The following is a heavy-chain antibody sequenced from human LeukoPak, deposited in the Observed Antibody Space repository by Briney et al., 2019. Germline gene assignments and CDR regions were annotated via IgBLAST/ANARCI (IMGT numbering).Heavy chain of an antibody. CDR1: GFTVSDNY. V-gene: IGHV3-53*01. CDR2: IYSAGST. J-gene: IGHJ3*02. Sequence: QTGGSLRLSCAASGFTVSDNYMSWVRQAPGKGLEWVSIIYSAGSTNYADSVKGRFTISRDNSKNTLYLQMSSLRAEDTAVYYCTLPLRDVFDIWGQGTMVTVSS. CDR3: TLPLRDVFDI.